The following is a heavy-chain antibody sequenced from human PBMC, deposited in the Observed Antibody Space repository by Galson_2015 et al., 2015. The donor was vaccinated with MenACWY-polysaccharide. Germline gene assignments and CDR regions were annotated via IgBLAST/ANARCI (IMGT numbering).Heavy chain of an antibody. CDR3: AKGLRRPTAGTYYFDY. CDR2: ITVSGDNT. D-gene: IGHD6-13*01. V-gene: IGHV3-23*01. J-gene: IGHJ4*01. Sequence: SLRLSCAASGFTFTNYAMSWVRQTPGEGLEWVSAITVSGDNTYYADSVKGRFAISRDNSKNTLSLQMNSLRTEDTAVYYCAKGLRRPTAGTYYFDYCFHRTLLTVSS. CDR1: GFTFTNYA.